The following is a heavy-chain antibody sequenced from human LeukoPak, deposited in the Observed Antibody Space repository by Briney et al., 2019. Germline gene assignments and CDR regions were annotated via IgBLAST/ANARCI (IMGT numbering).Heavy chain of an antibody. J-gene: IGHJ4*02. CDR1: GGSISSSSYY. CDR2: IYYSGST. D-gene: IGHD3-22*01. CDR3: ATAPTYYYDSSGYYYVGYFDY. V-gene: IGHV4-39*07. Sequence: PSETLSLTCTVSGGSISSSSYYWGWIRQPPGKGLEWIGSIYYSGSTNYNPSLKSRVTISVDTSKNQFSLKLSSVTAADTAVYYCATAPTYYYDSSGYYYVGYFDYWGQGTLVTVSS.